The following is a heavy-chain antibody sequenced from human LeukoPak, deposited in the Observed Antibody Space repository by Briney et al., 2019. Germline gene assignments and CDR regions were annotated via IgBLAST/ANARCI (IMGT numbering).Heavy chain of an antibody. D-gene: IGHD2-2*01. J-gene: IGHJ5*02. Sequence: PGGSLRLSCAASGFTFSSYAMSWVRQAPGKGLEWVSAISGSGGSTYYADSVKGRFTISRDNSKNTLYLQMNSLRAEDTAVYYCAKAGFPEGGIVVVPAADNWFDPWGQGTLVTVFS. CDR3: AKAGFPEGGIVVVPAADNWFDP. CDR1: GFTFSSYA. CDR2: ISGSGGST. V-gene: IGHV3-23*01.